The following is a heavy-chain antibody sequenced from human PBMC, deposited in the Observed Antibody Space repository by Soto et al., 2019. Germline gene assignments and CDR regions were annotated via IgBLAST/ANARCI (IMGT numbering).Heavy chain of an antibody. CDR3: AIDLRFRGFYGMDV. CDR2: IYYIGST. J-gene: IGHJ6*02. V-gene: IGHV4-31*03. CDR1: GGSISSGGYY. D-gene: IGHD3-10*01. Sequence: QVQLQESGPGLVKPSQTLSLTCTVSGGSISSGGYYWSWIRQHPGKGLEWIGYIYYIGSTYYNPSLKSRITISVDPSKNQFSLKLSSVTAADTAVYYCAIDLRFRGFYGMDVWGQGTTVTVSS.